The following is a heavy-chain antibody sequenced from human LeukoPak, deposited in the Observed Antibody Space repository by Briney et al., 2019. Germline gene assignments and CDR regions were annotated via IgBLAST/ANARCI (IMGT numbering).Heavy chain of an antibody. Sequence: ASVKVSCKASGGTFSSYAISWVRQAPGQGLEWKGGIIPIFGTANYAQKFQGRVTITADESTSTAYMELSSLRSEDTAVYYCARSDSSGWYVAGYWGQGTLVTVSS. CDR1: GGTFSSYA. CDR3: ARSDSSGWYVAGY. V-gene: IGHV1-69*13. D-gene: IGHD6-19*01. J-gene: IGHJ4*02. CDR2: IIPIFGTA.